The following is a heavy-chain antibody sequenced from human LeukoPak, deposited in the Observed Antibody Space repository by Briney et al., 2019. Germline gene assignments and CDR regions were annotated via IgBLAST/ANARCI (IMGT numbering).Heavy chain of an antibody. J-gene: IGHJ3*02. V-gene: IGHV4-39*07. CDR3: ARGGISGYFYGSSNPAIGFDI. D-gene: IGHD3-10*01. Sequence: SETLSLTCSVSGASISSGSNYWGWIRQPPGKTLEWIGSIYSSGSTYYNSSLQSRVIIIIDTPKNHFSLTLSSVTAADTAVYYCARGGISGYFYGSSNPAIGFDIWGQGTKVTVSS. CDR2: IYSSGST. CDR1: GASISSGSNY.